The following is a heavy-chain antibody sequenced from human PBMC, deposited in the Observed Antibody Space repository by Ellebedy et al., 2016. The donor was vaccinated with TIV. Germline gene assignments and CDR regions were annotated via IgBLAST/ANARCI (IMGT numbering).Heavy chain of an antibody. D-gene: IGHD2-2*01. J-gene: IGHJ4*02. Sequence: MPSETLSLTCTVSGGSISSSPYHWGWIRQPPGKGPEWIGSISYSGGTYYSPSLTSRVTISVDTSQNHFSLKLSSVTAADTAVYYCGWDCSSTGCRGGYWGRGTLVTVSS. V-gene: IGHV4-39*02. CDR2: ISYSGGT. CDR3: GWDCSSTGCRGGY. CDR1: GGSISSSPYH.